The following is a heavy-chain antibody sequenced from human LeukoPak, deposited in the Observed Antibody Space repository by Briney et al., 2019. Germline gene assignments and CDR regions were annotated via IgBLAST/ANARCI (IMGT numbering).Heavy chain of an antibody. CDR1: GGSISSSNYY. CDR2: IYYSGNT. Sequence: SETLSLTCTVSGGSISSSNYYWGWIRQPPGKGLEWIGSIYYSGNTYYNPSLKSRVTISVDTSKNQFSLKLSSVTAADTAVYYCARAVVVVPAAMRGNAFDIWGQGTMVTVSS. J-gene: IGHJ3*02. V-gene: IGHV4-39*01. D-gene: IGHD2-2*01. CDR3: ARAVVVVPAAMRGNAFDI.